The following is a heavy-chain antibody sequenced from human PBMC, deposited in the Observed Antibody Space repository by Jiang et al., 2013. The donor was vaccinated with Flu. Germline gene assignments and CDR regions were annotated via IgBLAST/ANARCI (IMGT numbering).Heavy chain of an antibody. CDR3: ARDRLPGWFEDYYYGMDV. D-gene: IGHD3-10*01. V-gene: IGHV3-7*01. Sequence: NIKQDGSEKYYVDSVKGRFTISRDNAKNSLYLQMNSLRAEDTAVYYCARDRLPGWFEDYYYGMDVWGQGTTVTVSS. J-gene: IGHJ6*02. CDR2: IKQDGSEK.